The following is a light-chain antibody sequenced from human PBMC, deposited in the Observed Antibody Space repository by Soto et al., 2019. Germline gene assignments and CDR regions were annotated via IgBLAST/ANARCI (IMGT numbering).Light chain of an antibody. CDR3: QQYDIWPPYT. Sequence: EVVMTQYPASLSASPGERVTLSCMASQNIRGSLAWYQQRPGQAPRLLIYDASTRATGIPPRFSGGGSGTEFTVTISSLQSEDFAIYYCQQYDIWPPYTFGQGTKVDIK. V-gene: IGKV3-15*01. J-gene: IGKJ2*01. CDR1: QNIRGS. CDR2: DAS.